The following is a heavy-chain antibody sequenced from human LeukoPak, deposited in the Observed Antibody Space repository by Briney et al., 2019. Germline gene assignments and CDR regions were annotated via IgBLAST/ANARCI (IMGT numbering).Heavy chain of an antibody. Sequence: PGRSLRLSCAASGFTFSSYGMHWVRQAPGKGLEWVAVISYDGSNKYYADSVKGRFTISRDNSKNTLYLQMNSLRAEDTAVYYCARERLGLIRYFDWLLDVWGKGTTVTVSS. J-gene: IGHJ6*04. CDR3: ARERLGLIRYFDWLLDV. D-gene: IGHD3-9*01. V-gene: IGHV3-30*03. CDR2: ISYDGSNK. CDR1: GFTFSSYG.